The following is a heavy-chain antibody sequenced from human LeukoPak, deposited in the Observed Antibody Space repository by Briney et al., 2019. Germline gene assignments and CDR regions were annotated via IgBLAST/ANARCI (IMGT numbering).Heavy chain of an antibody. V-gene: IGHV4-38-2*02. CDR3: ARDARGGNSYYFDY. CDR2: IYHVGTT. Sequence: TSSETLSLTCTVSGYSINNGYYWGWFRQPPGKGLEWIGSIYHVGTTSYNPSLKSRVTISVDTSKNHFSLKLNSVTAADTAVYYCARDARGGNSYYFDYWGQGTLVTVSS. CDR1: GYSINNGYY. D-gene: IGHD4-23*01. J-gene: IGHJ4*02.